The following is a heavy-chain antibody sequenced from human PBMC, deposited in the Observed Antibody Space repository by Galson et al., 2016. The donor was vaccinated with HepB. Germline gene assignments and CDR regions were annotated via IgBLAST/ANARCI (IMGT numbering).Heavy chain of an antibody. CDR3: ARGGSMDV. Sequence: SLRLSCAASGFTFSNSLMTWVRLAPGKGLEWVASIKRDESANYYVGSVKGRFTIPRNSAKNSLFLQKNSLRAEDTALYYCARGGSMDVWGQGTTVTVSS. CDR1: GFTFSNSL. CDR2: IKRDESAN. V-gene: IGHV3-7*01. J-gene: IGHJ6*02.